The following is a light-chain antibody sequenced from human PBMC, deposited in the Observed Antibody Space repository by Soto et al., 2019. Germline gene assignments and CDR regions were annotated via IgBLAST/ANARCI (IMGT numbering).Light chain of an antibody. CDR2: GAS. CDR3: QQTYTSRPWT. V-gene: IGKV1-39*01. Sequence: DIQVTQSPSSLSASVGDRVTITCRASQSINTFLNWYQQRPGKAPNLLIYGASNLQSGVPSRFSDSGSGTDFTLTISSLQPEDFATYYCQQTYTSRPWTFGRGTKVEIK. CDR1: QSINTF. J-gene: IGKJ1*01.